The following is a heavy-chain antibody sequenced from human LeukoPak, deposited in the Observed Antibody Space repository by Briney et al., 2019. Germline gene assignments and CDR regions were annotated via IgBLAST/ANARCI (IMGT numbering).Heavy chain of an antibody. D-gene: IGHD1-1*01. Sequence: GASVKVSCKASGYTFTGYYMHWVRQAPGQGLEWMGWISPDSGGTNYAQKFQGRVTLTRDTSVSTAYMDLSRLYSDDTAVYYCATLERAPFDYWGQGTLVIVSS. CDR3: ATLERAPFDY. CDR2: ISPDSGGT. V-gene: IGHV1-2*02. J-gene: IGHJ4*02. CDR1: GYTFTGYY.